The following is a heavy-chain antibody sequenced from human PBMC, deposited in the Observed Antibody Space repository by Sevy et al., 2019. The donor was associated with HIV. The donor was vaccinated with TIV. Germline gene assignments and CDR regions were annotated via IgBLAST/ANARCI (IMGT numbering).Heavy chain of an antibody. CDR2: ISHDGINE. J-gene: IGHJ6*02. CDR3: ANAYSGSYSHSYLYALDV. D-gene: IGHD1-26*01. V-gene: IGHV3-30*18. Sequence: WGCLRLSCIGSGFSFSYYGIHWVRQSPGKGLDWVALISHDGINEYYADSVKGRFTISRDNSKNTVYLEMNSLINEDTAIYFCANAYSGSYSHSYLYALDVWGQGTTVTVSS. CDR1: GFSFSYYG.